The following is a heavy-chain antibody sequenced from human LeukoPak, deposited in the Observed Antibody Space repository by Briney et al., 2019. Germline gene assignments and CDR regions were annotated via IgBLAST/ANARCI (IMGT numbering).Heavy chain of an antibody. CDR1: GFTFSSYG. J-gene: IGHJ4*02. D-gene: IGHD6-13*01. V-gene: IGHV3-30*18. Sequence: GGSLRLSRAASGFTFSSYGMHWVRQAPGKGLEWVAVISYDGSNKYYADSVKGRFTISRDNSKNTLYLQMNSLRAEDTAVYYCAKVLIAAAVDYWGQGTLVTVSS. CDR3: AKVLIAAAVDY. CDR2: ISYDGSNK.